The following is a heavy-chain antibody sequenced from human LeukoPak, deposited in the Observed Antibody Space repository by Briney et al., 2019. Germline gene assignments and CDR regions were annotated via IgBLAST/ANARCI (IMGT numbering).Heavy chain of an antibody. CDR1: AFTFISYE. D-gene: IGHD4-17*01. Sequence: RGAPRLSSAASAFTFISYEMNWVRQAPRKGLEGVSYISSTCSTINYSDSVKGQFTISRDNAKNTLYLQMSSLSAEDTAVYYCAGDVPVTDYWGQGTLVTVSS. V-gene: IGHV3-48*03. CDR3: AGDVPVTDY. J-gene: IGHJ4*02. CDR2: ISSTCSTI.